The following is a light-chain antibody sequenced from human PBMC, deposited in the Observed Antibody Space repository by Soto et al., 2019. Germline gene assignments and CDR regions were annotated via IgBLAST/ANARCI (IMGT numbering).Light chain of an antibody. CDR1: PGLVTGGHY. J-gene: IGLJ3*02. V-gene: IGLV7-46*01. CDR3: LLSYSGASWV. Sequence: QAVVTQEPSLTVSPEGQVTPTCGSSPGLVTGGHYPCWFQQKPGQAPRTLIFDTSNKHSWTPARLSGSLLGGKAAMTLSGAQPEDEAEYYCLLSYSGASWVFGGGTKLTVL. CDR2: DTS.